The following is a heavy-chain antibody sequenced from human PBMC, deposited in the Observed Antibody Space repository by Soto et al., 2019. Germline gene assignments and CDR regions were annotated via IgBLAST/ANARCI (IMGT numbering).Heavy chain of an antibody. D-gene: IGHD3-22*01. J-gene: IGHJ4*02. V-gene: IGHV1-69*05. CDR3: ARGGYFDSSNYLAY. CDR1: GGTFSSYA. CDR2: IIPIFGTA. Sequence: SVKVSCKASGGTFSSYAISWVRQAPGQGLEWMGGIIPIFGTANYAQKLQGRVTMTTDTSTSTAYMELRSLRSDDTAVYYCARGGYFDSSNYLAYWGLGTLVTVSS.